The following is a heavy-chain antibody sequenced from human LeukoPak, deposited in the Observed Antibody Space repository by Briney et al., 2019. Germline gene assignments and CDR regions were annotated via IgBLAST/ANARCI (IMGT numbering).Heavy chain of an antibody. V-gene: IGHV3-23*01. J-gene: IGHJ3*01. CDR1: GFTFSNYG. D-gene: IGHD2-21*02. CDR2: ISGRGDTT. Sequence: GGSLRLSCAGSGFTFSNYGMTWVRQAPGKGLEWVSAISGRGDTTRYGESVKGRFTVSRDNSKNTLYLEMTNLRAEDAAVYFCAMDPSGDYLGGFDFWGQGTVVSVSS. CDR3: AMDPSGDYLGGFDF.